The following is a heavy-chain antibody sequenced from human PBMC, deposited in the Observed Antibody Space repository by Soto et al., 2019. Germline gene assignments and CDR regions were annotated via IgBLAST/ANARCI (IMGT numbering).Heavy chain of an antibody. CDR3: ASMMVRGVMGYYFDY. D-gene: IGHD3-10*01. CDR2: ISSSSSYI. Sequence: EVQLVESGGGLVKPGGSLRLSCAASGFTFSSYSMNWVRQAPGKGLEWVSSISSSSSYIYYADSVKGRFTISRDNAKNSLYLQMNSLRAEDTAVYYCASMMVRGVMGYYFDYWGQGTLVTVSS. V-gene: IGHV3-21*01. CDR1: GFTFSSYS. J-gene: IGHJ4*02.